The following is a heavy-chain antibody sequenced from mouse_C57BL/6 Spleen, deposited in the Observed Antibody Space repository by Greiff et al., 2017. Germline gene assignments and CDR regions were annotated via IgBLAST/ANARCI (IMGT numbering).Heavy chain of an antibody. CDR1: GYTFTDYN. CDR3: ARASYDYERAMDY. D-gene: IGHD2-4*01. CDR2: INPNNGCT. V-gene: IGHV1-18*01. J-gene: IGHJ4*01. Sequence: EVQLQQSGRELVKPGASVKIPCKASGYTFTDYNMDWVKQSHGKSLEWIGAINPNNGCTIYHQKVKGQATLTVDKASSTAYMVLRSLTSEDTAVNYCARASYDYERAMDYWGQGTSVTVSS.